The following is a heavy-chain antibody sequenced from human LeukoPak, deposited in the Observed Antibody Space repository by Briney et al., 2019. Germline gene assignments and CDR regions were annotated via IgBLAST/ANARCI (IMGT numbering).Heavy chain of an antibody. CDR2: IYYSGST. CDR1: GGSINSSSYY. J-gene: IGHJ4*02. CDR3: ARHSSTSCYLCFDY. D-gene: IGHD2-2*01. Sequence: SETLSLTCIVSGGSINSSSYYWGWIRQPRGKGLEWIGSIYYSGSTYYNPSLKSRVTISVDTSKNQFSLKLSSVTAADTAVYYCARHSSTSCYLCFDYWGQGTLVTVSS. V-gene: IGHV4-39*01.